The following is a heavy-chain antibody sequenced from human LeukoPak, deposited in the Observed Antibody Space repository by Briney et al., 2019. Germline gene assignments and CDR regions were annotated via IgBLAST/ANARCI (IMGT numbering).Heavy chain of an antibody. CDR1: GFTFSDYY. V-gene: IGHV3-11*04. CDR3: ARSSNYYDSSGYLGSFDY. CDR2: ISSSGSTI. J-gene: IGHJ4*02. D-gene: IGHD3-22*01. Sequence: GGSLRLSCAASGFTFSDYYMSWIRQAPGKGLEWVSYISSSGSTIYYADSVKGRFTISRDNAKNSLYLQMNSLRAEDTAVYYCARSSNYYDSSGYLGSFDYWGQGTLVTVSS.